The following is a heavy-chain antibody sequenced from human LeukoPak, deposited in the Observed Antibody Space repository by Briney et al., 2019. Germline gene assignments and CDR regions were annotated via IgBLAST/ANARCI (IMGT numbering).Heavy chain of an antibody. CDR1: GFAFSNAW. CDR3: STDGGAGSSGYLAY. D-gene: IGHD3-22*01. Sequence: GGSLRLSCAASGFAFSNAWMSGVRQAPGKGLEWVGRIKSKTDGGTIDYAAPVKGRFTISRDDSKNTLFLQMNSLKAEDTAVYYCSTDGGAGSSGYLAYWGQGTLVTVSS. CDR2: IKSKTDGGTI. J-gene: IGHJ4*02. V-gene: IGHV3-15*01.